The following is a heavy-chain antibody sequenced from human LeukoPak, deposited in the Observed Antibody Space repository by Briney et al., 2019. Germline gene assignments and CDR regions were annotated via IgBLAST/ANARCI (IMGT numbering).Heavy chain of an antibody. D-gene: IGHD2-2*01. V-gene: IGHV4-34*01. CDR3: ARGREGDIVVVPAASSPYFDY. CDR2: INHSGST. CDR1: GGSFSGYY. J-gene: IGHJ4*02. Sequence: SETLSLTCAVYGGSFSGYYWSWIRQPPGKGLEWIGEINHSGSTNYNPSLKSRVTISVDTSKNQFSLKLSSVTAADTAVYYCARGREGDIVVVPAASSPYFDYWGQGTLVTVSS.